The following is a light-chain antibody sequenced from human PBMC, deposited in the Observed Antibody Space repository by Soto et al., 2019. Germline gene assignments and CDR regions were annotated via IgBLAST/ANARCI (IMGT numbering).Light chain of an antibody. CDR3: QQYGTSPFT. Sequence: EIVLTQSPGTLSLSPGERATLSCRASESVSNSYLAWYQQKPGQPPRLLINDASRRATGIPARFSGSESGTDFTPTISRLEPDDFAVYYCQQYGTSPFTFGGGTTVEIK. CDR1: ESVSNSY. CDR2: DAS. V-gene: IGKV3-20*01. J-gene: IGKJ4*01.